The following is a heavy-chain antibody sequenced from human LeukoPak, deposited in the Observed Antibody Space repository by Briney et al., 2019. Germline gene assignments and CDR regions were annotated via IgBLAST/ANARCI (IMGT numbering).Heavy chain of an antibody. CDR2: INPNSGGT. Sequence: ASVKVSCKASGYTFTAYYMHWVRQAPGQGLEWMGWINPNSGGTNYAQKFQGRVTMTRDTSISTAYMELSRLRSDDTAVYYCARDRDYGSGIFDYWGQGTLVTVSS. CDR1: GYTFTAYY. V-gene: IGHV1-2*02. D-gene: IGHD3-10*01. J-gene: IGHJ4*02. CDR3: ARDRDYGSGIFDY.